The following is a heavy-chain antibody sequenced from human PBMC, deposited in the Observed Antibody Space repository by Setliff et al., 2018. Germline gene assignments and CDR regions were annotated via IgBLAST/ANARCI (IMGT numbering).Heavy chain of an antibody. V-gene: IGHV4-59*08. CDR1: GGSISPYY. D-gene: IGHD2-8*02. Sequence: SETLSLTCSVSGGSISPYYWIWIRQSPGKGLEWIGYIFYSGSARYNPSLESRVTMSVDTSKNHFSLNLRSVTAADTAVYYCARLSPYNTGPPFDYWGQGTLVT. CDR2: IFYSGSA. CDR3: ARLSPYNTGPPFDY. J-gene: IGHJ4*02.